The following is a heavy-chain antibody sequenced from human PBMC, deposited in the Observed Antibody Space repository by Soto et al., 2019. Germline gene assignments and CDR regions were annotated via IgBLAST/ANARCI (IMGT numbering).Heavy chain of an antibody. Sequence: QVQLVQSGAEVKKPGSSVKVSCKASGGTFSSYTISWVRQAPGQGLEWMGRIIPILGIANYAQKFQGRVTIAAEKSTSTAYMELISLRSEDTAVYYCASPYGSGSYSMDYWGQGTLVTVSS. V-gene: IGHV1-69*02. CDR1: GGTFSSYT. D-gene: IGHD3-10*01. CDR3: ASPYGSGSYSMDY. J-gene: IGHJ4*02. CDR2: IIPILGIA.